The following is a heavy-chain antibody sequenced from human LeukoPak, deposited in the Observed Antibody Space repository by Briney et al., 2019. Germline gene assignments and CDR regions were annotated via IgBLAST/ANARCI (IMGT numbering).Heavy chain of an antibody. Sequence: GASVKVSCKVSGYTLTELSMHWVRQAPGKGLEWMGGFDPEDGETIYAQKFQGRVTMTEDTSTDTAYMELSSLRSEDTAVYYCATNAEVGVTRNFDYWGQGTLVTVSS. CDR2: FDPEDGET. V-gene: IGHV1-24*01. J-gene: IGHJ4*02. CDR3: ATNAEVGVTRNFDY. D-gene: IGHD1-26*01. CDR1: GYTLTELS.